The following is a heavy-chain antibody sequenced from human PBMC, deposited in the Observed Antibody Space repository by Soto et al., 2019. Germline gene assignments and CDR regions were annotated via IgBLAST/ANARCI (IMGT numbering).Heavy chain of an antibody. CDR1: GCCFSIHW. J-gene: IGHJ3*01. D-gene: IGHD2-15*01. Sequence: GDSLKISCKDSGCCFSIHWVAWLRQMPGKGLEWVGIIYPGNSDTMYSPSFQGQVTISADTALSTTYLQWDTLKPSDTAMYFCARDSHWRGGNCPMGGFDGWGKGTMVTDSS. V-gene: IGHV5-51*01. CDR3: ARDSHWRGGNCPMGGFDG. CDR2: IYPGNSDT.